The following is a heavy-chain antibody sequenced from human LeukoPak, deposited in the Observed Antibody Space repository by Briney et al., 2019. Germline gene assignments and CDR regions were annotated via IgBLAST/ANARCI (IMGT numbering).Heavy chain of an antibody. Sequence: ASVKVSCKASGYTFTSYDINWVRQATGQGLEWMGSVNPNSGNTGYAQKFQGRVTMTRNTSISTAYMELSSLRSEDTAVYYCARGKYYYDSSGYYYWFDPWGQGTLVTVSS. D-gene: IGHD3-22*01. CDR1: GYTFTSYD. CDR3: ARGKYYYDSSGYYYWFDP. CDR2: VNPNSGNT. V-gene: IGHV1-8*01. J-gene: IGHJ5*02.